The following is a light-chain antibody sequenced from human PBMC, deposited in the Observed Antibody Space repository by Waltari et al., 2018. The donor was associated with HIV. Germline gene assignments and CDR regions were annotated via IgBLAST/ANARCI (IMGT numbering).Light chain of an antibody. CDR3: LLYMGSAWV. V-gene: IGLV8-61*01. CDR1: SASVSTTNY. J-gene: IGLJ3*02. CDR2: SPN. Sequence: QTVVTQEPSVSVSPGGTVTLTCALTSASVSTTNYPSWYQQTPGQAPRTLISSPNTRSSGVPDRFSGSILGNKAALTITGAQADDESDYYCLLYMGSAWVFGGGTRLTVL.